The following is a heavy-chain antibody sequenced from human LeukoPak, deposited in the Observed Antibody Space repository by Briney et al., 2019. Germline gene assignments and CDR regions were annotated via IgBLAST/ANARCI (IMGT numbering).Heavy chain of an antibody. Sequence: GTSLRLSCVASGFTFSTYGMHWVRQAPGKGLEWVAVISHDGNNKYFVDSVKGRFTISRDNSKNTLYLQMNTPRVEDTAVYYCARDWGNWGYGWHFDHWGQGTLVTVSS. CDR3: ARDWGNWGYGWHFDH. V-gene: IGHV3-30*03. D-gene: IGHD7-27*01. CDR1: GFTFSTYG. CDR2: ISHDGNNK. J-gene: IGHJ4*02.